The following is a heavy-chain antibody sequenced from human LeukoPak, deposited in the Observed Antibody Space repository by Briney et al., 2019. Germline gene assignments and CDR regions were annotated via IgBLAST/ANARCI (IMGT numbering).Heavy chain of an antibody. CDR1: GGSISSYY. Sequence: SETLSLTCTVSGGSISSYYWSWIRQPPGKGLEWIAYIYYSGSSKYNPSLKSQVTISVDTSKNQFSLKLSSVTAADTAVYYCAGSPQRHYYYYIDVWGKGTTVTVSS. V-gene: IGHV4-59*01. J-gene: IGHJ6*03. CDR2: IYYSGSS. CDR3: AGSPQRHYYYYIDV.